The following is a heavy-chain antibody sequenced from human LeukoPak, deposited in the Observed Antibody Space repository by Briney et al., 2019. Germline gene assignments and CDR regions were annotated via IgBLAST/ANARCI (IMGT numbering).Heavy chain of an antibody. J-gene: IGHJ4*02. CDR1: GYSFTSYW. D-gene: IGHD2-15*01. Sequence: GESLKISCRGSGYSFTSYWMGWVRQIPGKGLGWLGIIYPADSDTRYSPSFQGQVTISVDKSITTAYLQWSSLKASDTAIYYCARQDYCSGGRCYADYWGQGTLVTVSS. V-gene: IGHV5-51*01. CDR3: ARQDYCSGGRCYADY. CDR2: IYPADSDT.